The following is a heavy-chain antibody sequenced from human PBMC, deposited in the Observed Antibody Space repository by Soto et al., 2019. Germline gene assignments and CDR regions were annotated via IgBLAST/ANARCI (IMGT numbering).Heavy chain of an antibody. CDR2: IYYSGST. CDR3: AREGYCSSTSCYTGNAFDI. Sequence: QVQLQESGPGLVKPSQTLSLTCTVSGGSISSGDYYWSWIRQPPGKGLEWIGYIYYSGSTYYNPSLKSRVTISVDTSKNQFSLKLSSVTAAYTAVYYCAREGYCSSTSCYTGNAFDIWGQGTMVTVSS. V-gene: IGHV4-30-4*01. D-gene: IGHD2-2*02. J-gene: IGHJ3*02. CDR1: GGSISSGDYY.